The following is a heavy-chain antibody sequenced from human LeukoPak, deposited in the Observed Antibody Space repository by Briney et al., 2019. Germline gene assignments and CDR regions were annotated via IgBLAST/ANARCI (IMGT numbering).Heavy chain of an antibody. CDR3: ARDLSGYSYGNGDY. V-gene: IGHV1-8*01. J-gene: IGHJ4*02. CDR2: MNPNSGNT. D-gene: IGHD5-18*01. CDR1: GYTFTSYD. Sequence: GASVKVSCKASGYTFTSYDINWVRQATGQGLEWMGWMNPNSGNTGYAQKFQGRVTMTRDTSISTAYMELSRLRSDDTAVYYCARDLSGYSYGNGDYWGQGTLVTVSS.